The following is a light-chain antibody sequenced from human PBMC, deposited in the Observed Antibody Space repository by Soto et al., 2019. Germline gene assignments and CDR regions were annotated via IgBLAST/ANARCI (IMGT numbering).Light chain of an antibody. CDR1: QSVATN. CDR3: RQYNNWPQT. V-gene: IGKV3-15*01. CDR2: GAS. Sequence: VLTQSPAALSVSQGERVTLSCRASQSVATNLAWYQQRPGQAPRLLIYGASKRAIGLPARFSGSGSGTEFTLTITSLQSEDFAVYYCRQYNNWPQTFGQGTKVDIK. J-gene: IGKJ1*01.